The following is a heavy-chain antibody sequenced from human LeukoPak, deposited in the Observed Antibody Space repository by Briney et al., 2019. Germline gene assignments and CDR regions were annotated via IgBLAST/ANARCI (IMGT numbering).Heavy chain of an antibody. D-gene: IGHD5-18*01. J-gene: IGHJ3*02. V-gene: IGHV4-59*01. CDR1: GGSISSYY. CDR3: AREGNTAMVTDAFDI. CDR2: IYYSGST. Sequence: SETLSLTCTVSGGSISSYYWSWTRQPPGKGLEWIGYIYYSGSTNYSPSLKSRVTISVDTSKNQFSLKLSSVTAADTAVYYCAREGNTAMVTDAFDIWGQGTMVTVPS.